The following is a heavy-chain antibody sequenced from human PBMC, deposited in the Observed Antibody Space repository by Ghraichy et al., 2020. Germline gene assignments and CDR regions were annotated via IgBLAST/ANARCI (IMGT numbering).Heavy chain of an antibody. V-gene: IGHV3-23*01. CDR2: ISGSGDKT. CDR3: AKDYGSGSYYNY. D-gene: IGHD3-10*01. Sequence: GESLNISCAASGFTFSNYDMSWVRQAPGKGLEWVSSISGSGDKTYYVDSVKGRLVISRDNARNTLYLQINSLRAEDTAVYYCAKDYGSGSYYNYWGQGTLVTVSS. CDR1: GFTFSNYD. J-gene: IGHJ4*02.